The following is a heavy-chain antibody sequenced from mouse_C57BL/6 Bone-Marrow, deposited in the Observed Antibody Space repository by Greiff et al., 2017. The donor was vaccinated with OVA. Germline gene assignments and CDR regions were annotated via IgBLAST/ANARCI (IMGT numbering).Heavy chain of an antibody. CDR1: GYTFTSYT. CDR3: ANGGHTGAWFAY. J-gene: IGHJ3*01. V-gene: IGHV1-4*01. D-gene: IGHD5-1-1*01. Sequence: VMLVESGAELARPGASVKMSCKASGYTFTSYTMHWVKQRPGPGLEWIGYINPSSGYTKYNQKFKDKATLTADKSSSTAYMQLSSLTSEDSAVYYCANGGHTGAWFAYWGQGTLVTVSA. CDR2: INPSSGYT.